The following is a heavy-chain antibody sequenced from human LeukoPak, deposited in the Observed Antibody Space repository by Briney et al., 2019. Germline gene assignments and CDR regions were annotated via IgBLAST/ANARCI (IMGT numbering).Heavy chain of an antibody. Sequence: GESLKISCKGSGYSFSCYWIGWVRQMPGKGLEWMGIIDPRDSDTRYSPSFRGQVTISAAKSINTAHLQWSSLKASDTAIYYCARRQYQLNKPPFDCWGQGTQVTVSS. D-gene: IGHD2-2*01. V-gene: IGHV5-51*01. J-gene: IGHJ4*02. CDR2: IDPRDSDT. CDR3: ARRQYQLNKPPFDC. CDR1: GYSFSCYW.